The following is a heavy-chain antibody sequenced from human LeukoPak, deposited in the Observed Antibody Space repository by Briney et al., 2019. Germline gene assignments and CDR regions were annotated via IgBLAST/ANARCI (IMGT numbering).Heavy chain of an antibody. CDR1: GGSISSSNW. V-gene: IGHV4-4*02. CDR3: AREIRSSWYYFDY. Sequence: PSGTLSLTCAVSGGSISSSNWWSWVRQPPGKGLEWIGEIYHSGSTNYNPSLKSRVTISVDKSKNQFSLKLSSVTAADTAVYYCAREIRSSWYYFDYWGQGTLVTVSS. D-gene: IGHD6-13*01. J-gene: IGHJ4*02. CDR2: IYHSGST.